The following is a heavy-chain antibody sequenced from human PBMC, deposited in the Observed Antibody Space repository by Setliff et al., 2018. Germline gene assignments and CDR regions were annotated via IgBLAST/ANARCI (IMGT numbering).Heavy chain of an antibody. D-gene: IGHD5-12*01. V-gene: IGHV4-61*09. Sequence: KTSETLSLTCLVSGDSLDSGAVYWTWIRQPAGKGLEWIGHIFPSGTTKYNPSLQSRVTISLDTSNHQFSLTLSSMTAADTAVYYCARGKRWLAKDYFDYWGQGTLVTVSS. CDR1: GDSLDSGAVY. J-gene: IGHJ4*02. CDR3: ARGKRWLAKDYFDY. CDR2: IFPSGTT.